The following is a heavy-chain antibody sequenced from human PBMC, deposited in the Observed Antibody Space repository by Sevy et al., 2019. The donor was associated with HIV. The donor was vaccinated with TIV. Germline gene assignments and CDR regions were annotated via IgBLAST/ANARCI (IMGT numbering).Heavy chain of an antibody. J-gene: IGHJ4*02. D-gene: IGHD3-22*01. V-gene: IGHV4-59*01. Sequence: SETLSLTCTVSGGSISSYYWSWIRQPPGKGLEWIGYIYYSGSTNYNPSLRSRVPISVDTSKNQFSLKLSSVTAADTAVYYCAGARRNYYDSSGFHFDYWGQGTLVTVSS. CDR3: AGARRNYYDSSGFHFDY. CDR1: GGSISSYY. CDR2: IYYSGST.